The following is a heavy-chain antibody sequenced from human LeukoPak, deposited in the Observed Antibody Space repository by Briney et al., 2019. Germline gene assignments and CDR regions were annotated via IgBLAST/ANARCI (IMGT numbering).Heavy chain of an antibody. V-gene: IGHV1-69*06. CDR3: ATDLQSDFWTGYYWDY. CDR1: GGSLNDYG. D-gene: IGHD3/OR15-3a*01. Sequence: SVKVSCKASGGSLNDYGVSWLRQAPGQGLQWMGRIIPMFGTTIYAEKFQGRVTISADKSTNTAYVEVSRLNSDDTAVYFCATDLQSDFWTGYYWDYWGQGTLVTVSS. CDR2: IIPMFGTT. J-gene: IGHJ4*02.